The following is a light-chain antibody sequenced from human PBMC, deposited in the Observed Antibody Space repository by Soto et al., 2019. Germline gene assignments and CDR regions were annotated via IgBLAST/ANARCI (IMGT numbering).Light chain of an antibody. CDR1: NSNIGSNT. Sequence: QSVLTQPPSASGTPGQRVTIFCSGSNSNIGSNTVNWYMQAPGSAPKLHIYSTDQRPSGVPDRFSGSRSGTSASLAISGLHSEDEADYYCAAWDDSLHGWVFGGGTKVTVL. CDR3: AAWDDSLHGWV. CDR2: STD. J-gene: IGLJ3*02. V-gene: IGLV1-44*01.